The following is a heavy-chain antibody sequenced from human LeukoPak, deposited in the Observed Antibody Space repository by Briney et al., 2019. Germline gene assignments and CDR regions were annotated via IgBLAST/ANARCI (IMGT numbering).Heavy chain of an antibody. CDR2: INHNGRT. CDR3: ARGLAVAYLDS. CDR1: GGSFSGYY. V-gene: IGHV4-34*01. Sequence: SETLSLTCEVYGGSFSGYYWSWIRQPPGKGLEWIGEINHNGRTNYIPSLKSRVTISVDTSKNQFSLKLSSVTAADTAVYYCARGLAVAYLDSWGQGALVTVSS. D-gene: IGHD6-19*01. J-gene: IGHJ4*02.